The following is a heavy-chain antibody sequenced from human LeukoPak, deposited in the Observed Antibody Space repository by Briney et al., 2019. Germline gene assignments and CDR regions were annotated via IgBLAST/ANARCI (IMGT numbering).Heavy chain of an antibody. CDR2: IKEDGSER. Sequence: PGGSLRLSCAASGFTFSSYAMSWVRQAPGKGLEWVANIKEDGSERYYVDSVKGRSTISRDNAKNSLSLQMNSLRAEDTAVYYCARYCSITCTAAFDIWGQGTMVIVSS. J-gene: IGHJ3*02. CDR3: ARYCSITCTAAFDI. V-gene: IGHV3-7*01. D-gene: IGHD2-2*01. CDR1: GFTFSSYA.